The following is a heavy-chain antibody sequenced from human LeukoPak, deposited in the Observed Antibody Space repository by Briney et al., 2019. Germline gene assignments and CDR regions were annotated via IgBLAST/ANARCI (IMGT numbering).Heavy chain of an antibody. Sequence: SVKVSCKASGGTFSSYAISWVRQAPGQGLEWMGGIIPIFGTANYAQKLQGRATITADESTSTAYMELSSLRSDDTAVYYCARDRPQYYYGSGSYSTPDYYYYYGMDVWGQGTTVTVSS. CDR3: ARDRPQYYYGSGSYSTPDYYYYYGMDV. CDR1: GGTFSSYA. D-gene: IGHD3-10*01. J-gene: IGHJ6*02. V-gene: IGHV1-69*13. CDR2: IIPIFGTA.